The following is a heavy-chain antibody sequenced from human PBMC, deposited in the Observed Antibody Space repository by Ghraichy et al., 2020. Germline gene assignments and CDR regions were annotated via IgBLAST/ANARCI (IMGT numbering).Heavy chain of an antibody. CDR2: IYYSGTT. V-gene: IGHV4-39*01. CDR3: ARQKIQLGAAVY. J-gene: IGHJ4*02. Sequence: SQTLSLTCTVADDSINRSPYYWGWIRQPPGKGLEWIGSIYYSGTTYYNPSLKSRVTISVDTSKNQFSLKLSSVTASDTAVYYCARQKIQLGAAVYWGQGTLVTVSS. CDR1: DDSINRSPYY. D-gene: IGHD1-1*01.